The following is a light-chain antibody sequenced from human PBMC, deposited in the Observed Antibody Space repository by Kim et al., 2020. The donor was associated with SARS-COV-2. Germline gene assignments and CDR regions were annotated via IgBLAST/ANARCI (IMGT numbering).Light chain of an antibody. J-gene: IGLJ6*01. CDR2: NDN. CDR3: ATWDYSLNGWV. CDR1: RPNVGSHI. V-gene: IGLV1-44*01. Sequence: ELTQPPSASRTPGQRVTISCSGNRPNVGSHIVNWYQQLPGTAPKLLIYNDNQRPSGVPDRFSGSRSGTAASLTISGLQSADEADYYCATWDYSLNGWVFGGGTKVTVL.